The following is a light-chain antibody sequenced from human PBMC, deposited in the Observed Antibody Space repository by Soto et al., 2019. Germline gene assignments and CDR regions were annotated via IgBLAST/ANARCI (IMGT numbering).Light chain of an antibody. V-gene: IGKV1-5*03. Sequence: DIQMTQSPSTLSASVGDRVTITCRASQSISTWLAWYQQQPGKAPKLLIYKASSLEGGVPSRFGGSGSGTLFNITISSLHPDDFATYYCQQYNTYPLTFGGGTTVDIK. CDR2: KAS. J-gene: IGKJ4*01. CDR3: QQYNTYPLT. CDR1: QSISTW.